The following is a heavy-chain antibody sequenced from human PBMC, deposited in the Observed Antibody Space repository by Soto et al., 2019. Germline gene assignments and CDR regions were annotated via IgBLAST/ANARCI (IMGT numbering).Heavy chain of an antibody. CDR1: GGTFSSYT. CDR2: IIPILGIA. CDR3: AGTPWLVQLEGYYGMDV. Sequence: QVQLVQSGAEVKKPGSSVKVSCKASGGTFSSYTISWVRQAPGQGLEWMGRIIPILGIAHYAQKFQGRVTITADKSTSKAYMEMRSLRSENMAVYYCAGTPWLVQLEGYYGMDVWGQGTTVTVSS. D-gene: IGHD6-19*01. J-gene: IGHJ6*02. V-gene: IGHV1-69*02.